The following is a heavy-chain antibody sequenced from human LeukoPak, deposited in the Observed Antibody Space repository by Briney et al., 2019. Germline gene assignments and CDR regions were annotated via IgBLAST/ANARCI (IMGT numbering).Heavy chain of an antibody. Sequence: ASVKVSCKASGYSFTNYYITWVRQAPGQGLECMGWISGYNGNTNYAQTLQGRVTMTTDTSTSTTYMELRSLRSDDTAVYYCAREAAAPGENYFDYWGQGTLVTVSS. CDR2: ISGYNGNT. J-gene: IGHJ4*02. CDR1: GYSFTNYY. CDR3: AREAAAPGENYFDY. D-gene: IGHD6-13*01. V-gene: IGHV1-18*01.